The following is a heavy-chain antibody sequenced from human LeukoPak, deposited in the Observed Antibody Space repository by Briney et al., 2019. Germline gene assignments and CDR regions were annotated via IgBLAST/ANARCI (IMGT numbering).Heavy chain of an antibody. D-gene: IGHD5-24*01. J-gene: IGHJ4*02. Sequence: SETLSLTCAVYGGSFSGYYWSWIRQPPGKGLEWIGEINHSGSTNHNPSLKRRVTISVDTSKNQFSLKLSSVTAADTAVYYCARGRWLQPFDYWGQGTLVTVSS. CDR2: INHSGST. CDR1: GGSFSGYY. CDR3: ARGRWLQPFDY. V-gene: IGHV4-34*01.